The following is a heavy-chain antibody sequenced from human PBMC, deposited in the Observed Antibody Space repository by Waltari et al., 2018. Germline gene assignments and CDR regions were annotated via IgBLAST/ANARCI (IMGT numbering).Heavy chain of an antibody. J-gene: IGHJ4*02. Sequence: QEQLVESGGGVVQPGRSLRLSCVASGFSFSSYGMHWVRQAPGRGRGWGAVIWSDGSNTYYADAGKGRFTISRDNSKNTLYLQMNSLRAEDTAIYYCASRSPALDYWGQGTLVTVSS. CDR3: ASRSPALDY. CDR1: GFSFSSYG. V-gene: IGHV3-33*08. CDR2: IWSDGSNT.